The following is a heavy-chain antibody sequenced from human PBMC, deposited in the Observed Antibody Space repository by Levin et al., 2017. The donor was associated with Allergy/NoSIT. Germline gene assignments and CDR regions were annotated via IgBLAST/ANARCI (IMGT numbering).Heavy chain of an antibody. CDR3: SRDAGRYCSGGTCYSAPS. J-gene: IGHJ4*02. V-gene: IGHV3-49*03. CDR1: GFTFDDYS. CDR2: IRSKGYGGTT. D-gene: IGHD2-15*01. Sequence: GGSLRLSCTGFGFTFDDYSLSWFRQAPGKGLEWVAFIRSKGYGGTTEYAASVKGRFTISRDDSKSIAYLQMNSLKIEDTAVYYCSRDAGRYCSGGTCYSAPSWGQGTLVTVSS.